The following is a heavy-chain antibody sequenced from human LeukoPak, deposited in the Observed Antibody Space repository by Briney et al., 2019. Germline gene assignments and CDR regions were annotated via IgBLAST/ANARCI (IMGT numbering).Heavy chain of an antibody. D-gene: IGHD1-26*01. V-gene: IGHV1-69*02. CDR3: ARGNPLSIVGYDRHFDY. CDR1: GGTFSSYT. CDR2: IIPILGIA. J-gene: IGHJ4*02. Sequence: SVKVSCKASGGTFSSYTISWVRQAPGQGLEWMGRIIPILGIANYAQKFQGRVTITADKSTSTAYMEPSSLRSEDTAVYYCARGNPLSIVGYDRHFDYWGQGTLVTVSS.